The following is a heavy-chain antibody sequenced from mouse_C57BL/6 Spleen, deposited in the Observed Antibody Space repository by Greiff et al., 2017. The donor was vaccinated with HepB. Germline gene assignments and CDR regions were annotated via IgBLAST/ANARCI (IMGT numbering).Heavy chain of an antibody. Sequence: EVHLVESGGGLVKPGGSLKLSCAASGFTFSSYAMSWVRQTPEKRLEWVATISDGGSYTYYPDNVKGRFTISRDNAKNNLYLQMSHLKSEDTAMYYCARDGSGRLYFDYWGQGTTLTVSS. CDR2: ISDGGSYT. D-gene: IGHD1-2*01. CDR3: ARDGSGRLYFDY. V-gene: IGHV5-4*01. CDR1: GFTFSSYA. J-gene: IGHJ2*01.